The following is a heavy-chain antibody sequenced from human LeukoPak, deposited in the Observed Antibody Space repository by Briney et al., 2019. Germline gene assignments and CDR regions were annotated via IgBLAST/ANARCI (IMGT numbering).Heavy chain of an antibody. V-gene: IGHV1-18*01. Sequence: ASVKVSCKASGYTFTSYGISWVRQVPGQGLEWMGWISAYNGNTNYAQKLQGRVTMTTDTSTSTAYMELRSLRSDDTAVYYCARDRSGWYPGGMDVWGQGTTVTVSS. J-gene: IGHJ6*02. CDR2: ISAYNGNT. CDR1: GYTFTSYG. D-gene: IGHD6-19*01. CDR3: ARDRSGWYPGGMDV.